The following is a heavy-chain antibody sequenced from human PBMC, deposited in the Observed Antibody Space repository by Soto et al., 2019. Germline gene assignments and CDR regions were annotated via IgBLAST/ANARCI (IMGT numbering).Heavy chain of an antibody. CDR3: AKDFSDYGSGRLLIDY. J-gene: IGHJ4*02. CDR2: ISYDGSNK. V-gene: IGHV3-30*18. CDR1: GFTFSSYG. Sequence: GGSLRLSCAASGFTFSSYGMHWVRQAPGKGLEWVAVISYDGSNKYYADSVKGRFTISRDNSKNTLYLQMNSLRAEDTAVYYCAKDFSDYGSGRLLIDYWGQGTLVTVSS. D-gene: IGHD3-10*01.